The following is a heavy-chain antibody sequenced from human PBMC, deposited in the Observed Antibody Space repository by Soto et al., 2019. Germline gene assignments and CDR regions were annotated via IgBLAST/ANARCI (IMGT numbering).Heavy chain of an antibody. D-gene: IGHD3-16*01. Sequence: GGSLRLSCAASGFIFSSYGMHWVRQAPGKGLEWVAGIWFDGSNKYYADSVKGRFTISRDNSRNTLYLQMNGLRAEDTAVYYCAREVVLSSFDPWGQGTLVTVSS. CDR1: GFIFSSYG. CDR2: IWFDGSNK. CDR3: AREVVLSSFDP. J-gene: IGHJ5*02. V-gene: IGHV3-33*01.